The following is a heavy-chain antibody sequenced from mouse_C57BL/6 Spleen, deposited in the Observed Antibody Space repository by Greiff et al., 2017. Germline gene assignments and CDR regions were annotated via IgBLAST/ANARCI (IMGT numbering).Heavy chain of an antibody. V-gene: IGHV1-64*01. J-gene: IGHJ4*01. CDR1: GYTFTSYW. Sequence: QVQLQQPGAELVKPGASVKLSCKASGYTFTSYWMHWVKQRPGQGLEWIGMIHPNSGSTNYNEKFKSKATLTVDKSSSPAYMQLSSLTSEYSAVYYCARSIYYGNFAMDYWGQGSSVTGSS. CDR2: IHPNSGST. CDR3: ARSIYYGNFAMDY. D-gene: IGHD2-1*01.